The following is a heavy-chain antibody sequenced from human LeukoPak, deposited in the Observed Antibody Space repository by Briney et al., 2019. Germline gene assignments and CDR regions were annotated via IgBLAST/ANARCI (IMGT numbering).Heavy chain of an antibody. J-gene: IGHJ6*02. CDR2: IYHSGST. Sequence: SETLSLTCSVPGGSISSGGYSWSWIRQPPGKGLEWIGYIYHSGSTYYNPSLKSRVTISVDRSKNQFSLKLSSVTAADTAVYYCARGGDYGMDVWGQGTTVTVSS. CDR3: ARGGDYGMDV. V-gene: IGHV4-30-2*01. CDR1: GGSISSGGYS.